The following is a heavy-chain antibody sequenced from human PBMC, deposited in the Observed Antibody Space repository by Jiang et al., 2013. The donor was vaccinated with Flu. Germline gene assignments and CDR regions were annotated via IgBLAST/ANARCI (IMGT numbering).Heavy chain of an antibody. D-gene: IGHD6-13*01. J-gene: IGHJ3*02. Sequence: KPTQTLTLTCTFSGFSLSTSGVGVGWIRQPPGKALEWLALIYWDDDKRYSPSLKSKVTITKDTSKNQVVLTMPNMGPEDTATYFCTHRRVNMAAAGKATRKNTETYDMWGQGTMVTVSS. V-gene: IGHV2-5*02. CDR1: GFSLSTSGVG. CDR2: IYWDDDK. CDR3: THRRVNMAAAGKATRKNTETYDM.